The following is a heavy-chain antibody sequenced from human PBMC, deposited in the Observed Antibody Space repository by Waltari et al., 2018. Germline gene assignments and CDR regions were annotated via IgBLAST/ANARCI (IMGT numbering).Heavy chain of an antibody. J-gene: IGHJ4*02. V-gene: IGHV1-2*06. CDR1: GYTFTGAY. Sequence: QVHLVQSGAEVKKPGASVKVHCQTSGYTFTGAYMHWVRQGPGQALEWMGRINPNNGDTKDAQKFQGRVTMTRDTSINTAYMEVRNLRSDDTAIYSCATGISSGWSPFDFWGQGTLVTVSS. CDR2: INPNNGDT. D-gene: IGHD6-13*01. CDR3: ATGISSGWSPFDF.